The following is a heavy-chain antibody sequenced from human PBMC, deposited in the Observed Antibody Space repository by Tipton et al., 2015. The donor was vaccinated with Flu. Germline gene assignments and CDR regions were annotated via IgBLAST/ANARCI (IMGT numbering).Heavy chain of an antibody. J-gene: IGHJ5*02. V-gene: IGHV1-69-2*01. Sequence: QLVQSGAEVKKPGATVKISCKVSGYTFTDYYIHWVQQAPGKVPEWMALVDPEDGETVYAERFQGRVTVMADRSTDTAYLELRSLRSDDTAVYYCARDSPPYPPVVPSARIGRFDPWGQGTLVTVSS. CDR2: VDPEDGET. CDR3: ARDSPPYPPVVPSARIGRFDP. CDR1: GYTFTDYY. D-gene: IGHD2-2*01.